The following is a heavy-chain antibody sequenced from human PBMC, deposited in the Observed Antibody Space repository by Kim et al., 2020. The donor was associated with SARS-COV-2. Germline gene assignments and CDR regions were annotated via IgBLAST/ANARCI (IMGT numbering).Heavy chain of an antibody. CDR2: INENGDRT. D-gene: IGHD3-10*01. Sequence: GGSLRLSCAGSGFTFGNYAMSWARQAPGKGPEWVSVINENGDRTHYADSVRGRFTISRENYRKTLYLQVTSLRAEDTGVYYCAKVGRQSVPTTALLWFGASRSIFYYYCGLDVWGQGTTVIVSS. J-gene: IGHJ6*02. V-gene: IGHV3-23*01. CDR3: AKVGRQSVPTTALLWFGASRSIFYYYCGLDV. CDR1: GFTFGNYA.